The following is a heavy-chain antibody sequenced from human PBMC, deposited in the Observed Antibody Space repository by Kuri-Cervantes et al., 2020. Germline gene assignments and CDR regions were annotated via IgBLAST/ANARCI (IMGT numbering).Heavy chain of an antibody. Sequence: LSLTCAASGFTFSSYGMHWVRQAPGKGLEWVAVIWYDGSNKYYADSVKGRFTISRDNSKNTLYLQMNSLRAEDTAVYYCARGRIRFRALDYWGQGTLVTVSS. CDR2: IWYDGSNK. J-gene: IGHJ4*02. CDR1: GFTFSSYG. CDR3: ARGRIRFRALDY. D-gene: IGHD2/OR15-2a*01. V-gene: IGHV3-33*01.